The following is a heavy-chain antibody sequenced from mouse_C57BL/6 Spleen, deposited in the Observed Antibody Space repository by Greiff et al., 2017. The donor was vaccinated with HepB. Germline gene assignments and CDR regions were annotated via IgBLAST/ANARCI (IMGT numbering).Heavy chain of an antibody. CDR1: GYSITSGYY. V-gene: IGHV3-6*01. D-gene: IGHD4-1*02. Sequence: ESGPGLVKPSQSLSLTCSVTGYSITSGYYWNWIRQFPGNKLEWMGYISYDGSNNYNPSLKNRISITRDTSKNQFFLKLNSVTTEDTATYYCARQLGRDYYFDYWGQGTTLTVSS. CDR3: ARQLGRDYYFDY. CDR2: ISYDGSN. J-gene: IGHJ2*01.